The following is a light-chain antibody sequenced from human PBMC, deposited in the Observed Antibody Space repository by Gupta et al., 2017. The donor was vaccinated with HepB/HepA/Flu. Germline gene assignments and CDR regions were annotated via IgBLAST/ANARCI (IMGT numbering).Light chain of an antibody. V-gene: IGKV3D-20*01. CDR2: DAS. Sequence: DIVLTQSPATLSLSPGERATLSCGASESVRSRYLAWYQQKPGLAPRLLMYDASKRATGIPDRFSGSGSGTDFTLTISRLEPEDFAVYYCQQDGSSPLTFGGGTKVEIK. J-gene: IGKJ4*01. CDR1: ESVRSRY. CDR3: QQDGSSPLT.